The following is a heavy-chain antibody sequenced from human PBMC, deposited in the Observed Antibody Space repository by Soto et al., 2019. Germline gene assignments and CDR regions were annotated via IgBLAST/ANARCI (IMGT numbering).Heavy chain of an antibody. CDR1: GYTFTSYY. V-gene: IGHV1-46*01. Sequence: ASVKVSCKASGYTFTSYYMHWVRQAPGQGLEWMGIINPSGGSTSYAQKFQGRVTMTRDTSTSTVYMELSSLRSEDTAVYYCARDLIAVAGRYYYYYGMDVRGQGTTVTV. CDR3: ARDLIAVAGRYYYYYGMDV. D-gene: IGHD6-19*01. J-gene: IGHJ6*02. CDR2: INPSGGST.